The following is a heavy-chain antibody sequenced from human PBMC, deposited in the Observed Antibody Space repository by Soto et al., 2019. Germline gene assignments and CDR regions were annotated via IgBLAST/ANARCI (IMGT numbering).Heavy chain of an antibody. J-gene: IGHJ5*02. D-gene: IGHD6-13*01. CDR1: GYTFTGYY. V-gene: IGHV1-2*02. CDR3: ARDNSSSWYEVWFDP. Sequence: ASVKVSCKASGYTFTGYYMHWVRQAPGQGLEWMGWINPNSGGTNYAQKFQGRVTMTRDTSISTAYMELSRLRSDDMAVYYCARDNSSSWYEVWFDPWGQGTLVTVSS. CDR2: INPNSGGT.